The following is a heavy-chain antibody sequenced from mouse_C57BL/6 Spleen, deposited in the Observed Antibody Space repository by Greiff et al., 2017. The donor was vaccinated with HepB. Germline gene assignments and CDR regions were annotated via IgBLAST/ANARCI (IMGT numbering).Heavy chain of an antibody. CDR1: GFTFSSYA. J-gene: IGHJ3*01. CDR2: ISDGGSYT. CDR3: ARVNPWFAY. Sequence: EVKLVESGGGLVKPGGSLKLSCAASGFTFSSYAMSWVRQTPEKRLEWVATISDGGSYTYYPDNVKGRCTISRANAKNNLYLQMSHLKSEDTAMYYCARVNPWFAYWGQGTLVTVSA. V-gene: IGHV5-4*03.